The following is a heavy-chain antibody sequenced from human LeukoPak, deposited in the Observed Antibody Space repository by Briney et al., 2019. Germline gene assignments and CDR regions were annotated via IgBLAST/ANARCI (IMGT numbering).Heavy chain of an antibody. CDR3: ARGKRSGYGPRFDP. CDR2: IYYSGST. Sequence: PSETLSLTCTVSGGSISSGDYYWSWIRQPPGKGLEWIGYIYYSGSTYYNPSLKSRVTISVDTSKNQFSLKLSSVTAADTAVYYCARGKRSGYGPRFDPWGQGTLVTVSS. CDR1: GGSISSGDYY. V-gene: IGHV4-30-4*01. J-gene: IGHJ5*02. D-gene: IGHD3-3*01.